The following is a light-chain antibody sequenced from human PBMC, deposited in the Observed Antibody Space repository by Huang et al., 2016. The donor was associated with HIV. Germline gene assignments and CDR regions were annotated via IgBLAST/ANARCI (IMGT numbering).Light chain of an antibody. CDR3: QQYDDWPPYT. CDR2: GAS. J-gene: IGKJ2*01. V-gene: IGKV3-15*01. CDR1: QRVSIN. Sequence: EVVMTQSPATLSVSPGERATLSCRASQRVSINVAWYQQKPGQAPRLLIYGASTRATGIPARVSGSGSGTEFTLTISGLQSEDYAVYFCQQYDDWPPYTFGQGTKLEIK.